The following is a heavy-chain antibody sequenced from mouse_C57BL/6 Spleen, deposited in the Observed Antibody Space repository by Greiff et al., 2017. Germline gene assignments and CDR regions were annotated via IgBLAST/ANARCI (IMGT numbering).Heavy chain of an antibody. Sequence: EVMLVESGGGLVKPGGSLKLSCAASGFTFSDYGMHWVRQAPEKGLEWVAYISSGSSTIYYADTVKGRFTISRDNAKNTLFLQMTSLRSEDTAMYYCARSGGDYFDYWGQGTTLTVSS. CDR2: ISSGSSTI. V-gene: IGHV5-17*01. CDR1: GFTFSDYG. D-gene: IGHD1-1*02. CDR3: ARSGGDYFDY. J-gene: IGHJ2*01.